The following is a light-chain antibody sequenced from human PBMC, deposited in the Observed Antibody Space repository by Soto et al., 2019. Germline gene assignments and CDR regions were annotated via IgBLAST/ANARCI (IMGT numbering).Light chain of an antibody. V-gene: IGLV2-8*01. Sequence: QSALTQPPSASGSPGQSVTFSCTGTSSDVGGYNSVSWYQQHPGKAPKLMIYEVSKRPSGVPDRFSGSKSGNTASLTVSGLQAEDEAGYYCSSYAGNNILIFGGGTKLTVL. CDR3: SSYAGNNILI. CDR1: SSDVGGYNS. J-gene: IGLJ2*01. CDR2: EVS.